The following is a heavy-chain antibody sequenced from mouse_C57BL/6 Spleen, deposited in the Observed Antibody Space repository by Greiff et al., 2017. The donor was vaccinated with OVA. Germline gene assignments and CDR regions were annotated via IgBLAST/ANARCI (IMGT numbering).Heavy chain of an antibody. D-gene: IGHD2-1*01. CDR1: GFTFSSYA. CDR2: ISSGGDYI. V-gene: IGHV5-9-1*02. CDR3: TRLHYGNYPDY. J-gene: IGHJ4*01. Sequence: DVMLVESGEGLVKPGGSLKLSCAASGFTFSSYAMSWVRQTPEKRLEWVAYISSGGDYIYYADTVKGRFTISRDNARNTLYLQMSSLKSEDTAMYYCTRLHYGNYPDYWGQGTSVTVSS.